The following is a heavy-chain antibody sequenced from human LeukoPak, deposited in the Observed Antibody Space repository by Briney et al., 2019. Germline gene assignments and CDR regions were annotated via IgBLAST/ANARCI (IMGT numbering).Heavy chain of an antibody. CDR1: GFTVSSNY. D-gene: IGHD3-22*01. V-gene: IGHV3-53*01. Sequence: GGSLRLSCAASGFTVSSNYMSWVRQAPGKGLEWVSIIYSGGSTYYADSVKGRFTISRDNSKNTLYLQMNSLRAEDTAVYYCARVRYYYDSSGKQHYFDYWGQGTLVTVSS. CDR3: ARVRYYYDSSGKQHYFDY. CDR2: IYSGGST. J-gene: IGHJ4*02.